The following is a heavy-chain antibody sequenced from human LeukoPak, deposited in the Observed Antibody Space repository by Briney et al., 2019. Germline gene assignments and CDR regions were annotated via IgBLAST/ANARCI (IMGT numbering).Heavy chain of an antibody. D-gene: IGHD4-17*01. CDR3: ARDITVTIGDWFDP. J-gene: IGHJ5*02. Sequence: ASVKVSCKASGYTFTGYYMHWVRQAPGQGLEWMGWINPNSGGTNYAQKFQGRVTMTRDTSIGTAYMELSRLRSDDTAVYYCARDITVTIGDWFDPWGQGTLVTVSS. CDR2: INPNSGGT. CDR1: GYTFTGYY. V-gene: IGHV1-2*02.